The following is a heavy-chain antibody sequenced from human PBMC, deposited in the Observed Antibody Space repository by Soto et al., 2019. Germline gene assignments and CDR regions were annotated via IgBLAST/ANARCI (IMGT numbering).Heavy chain of an antibody. CDR2: IWYDGSNK. CDR1: GFTFSSYG. V-gene: IGHV3-33*01. CDR3: ARETVTTDFDY. J-gene: IGHJ4*02. D-gene: IGHD4-17*01. Sequence: QVQLVESGGGVVQPGRSLRLSCAASGFTFSSYGMHWVRQAPGKGLEWVAVIWYDGSNKYYADSVKGRFTISRDNSKNTLYLQMNSLRAEDTAVYYCARETVTTDFDYWGQGTLVTVSS.